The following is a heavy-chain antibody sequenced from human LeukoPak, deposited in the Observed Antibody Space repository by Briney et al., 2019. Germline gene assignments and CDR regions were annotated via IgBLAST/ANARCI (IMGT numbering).Heavy chain of an antibody. Sequence: GASVKVSCKASGYTFTGYYMHWVRQAPGQGLEWMGWINPNSGGTNYAQKFQGRVTMTRDTSISTAYMELSRLRSDDTAVYYCAREMRLNPPYNGSYGYWFDPWGQGTLVTVSS. CDR3: AREMRLNPPYNGSYGYWFDP. J-gene: IGHJ5*02. CDR2: INPNSGGT. D-gene: IGHD1-26*01. V-gene: IGHV1-2*02. CDR1: GYTFTGYY.